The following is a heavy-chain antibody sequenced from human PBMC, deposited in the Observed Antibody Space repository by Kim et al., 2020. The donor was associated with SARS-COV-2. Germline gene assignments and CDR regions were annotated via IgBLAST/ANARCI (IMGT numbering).Heavy chain of an antibody. D-gene: IGHD1-26*01. Sequence: YSPSFQGQVTISADKSISTAYLQWSSLKASDTAMYYCARHGIGLYYYGMDVWGQGTTVTVSS. V-gene: IGHV5-51*01. CDR3: ARHGIGLYYYGMDV. J-gene: IGHJ6*02.